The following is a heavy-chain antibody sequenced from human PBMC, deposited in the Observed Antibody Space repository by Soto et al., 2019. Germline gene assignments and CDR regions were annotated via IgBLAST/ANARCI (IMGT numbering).Heavy chain of an antibody. Sequence: PGGSLRLSCAASGFTFSSYAMSWVRQAPGKGLEWVSAISGSGGSTYYADSVKGRFTISRDNSKNTLYLQMNSLRAEDTAVYYCAKRYGSSSGTSYYYYYMDVWGKGTTVTVSS. J-gene: IGHJ6*03. CDR1: GFTFSSYA. V-gene: IGHV3-23*01. CDR2: ISGSGGST. D-gene: IGHD6-6*01. CDR3: AKRYGSSSGTSYYYYYMDV.